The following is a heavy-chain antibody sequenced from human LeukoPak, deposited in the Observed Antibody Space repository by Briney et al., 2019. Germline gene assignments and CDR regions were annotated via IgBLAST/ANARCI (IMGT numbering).Heavy chain of an antibody. V-gene: IGHV1-46*04. CDR1: GYTFTSYY. CDR2: INPSGGST. CDR3: ARGPYSSGWAFDY. Sequence: GASVKVSCKASGYTFTSYYIHWIRQAPGQGLQWMGFINPSGGSTSYSQSLQGIFTMTRDMSTSTVYMELSSLRSEDTAVYYCARGPYSSGWAFDYWGQGTLVTVSS. D-gene: IGHD6-19*01. J-gene: IGHJ4*02.